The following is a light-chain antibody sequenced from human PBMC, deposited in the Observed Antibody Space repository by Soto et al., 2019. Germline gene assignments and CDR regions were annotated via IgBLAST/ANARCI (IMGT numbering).Light chain of an antibody. CDR1: SSDVGGYNY. J-gene: IGLJ1*01. Sequence: QSALTQPASVSGSPGQSSPISCTGTSSDVGGYNYVSWYQQHPGKAPKLMIYEVSNRPSGVSNRFSGSKSGNTASLTISGLQAEDEADYYCSSYTSSSTYVFGTGTKLTVL. CDR2: EVS. V-gene: IGLV2-14*01. CDR3: SSYTSSSTYV.